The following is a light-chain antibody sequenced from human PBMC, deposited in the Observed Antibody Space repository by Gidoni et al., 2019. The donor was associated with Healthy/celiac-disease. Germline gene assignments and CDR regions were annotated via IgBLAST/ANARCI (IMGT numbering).Light chain of an antibody. CDR3: QQRSNWPPRLT. J-gene: IGKJ4*01. V-gene: IGKV3-11*01. CDR1: QSVSSY. Sequence: EIVLTQSPATLSLSPGERATLSCRDSQSVSSYLAWYQQKPGQAPRLLIYDASKRATGIPARFSGSGSGTDFTLTISSLEPEDFAVYYCQQRSNWPPRLTFGGGTKVEIK. CDR2: DAS.